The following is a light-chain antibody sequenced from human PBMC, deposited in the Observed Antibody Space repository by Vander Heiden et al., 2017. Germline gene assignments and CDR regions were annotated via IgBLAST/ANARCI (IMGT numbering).Light chain of an antibody. J-gene: IGLJ1*01. V-gene: IGLV2-8*01. Sequence: QSALTQPPSASGSPGQSVTISCPGTSSDVGGYNYVSWYQQHPGKAPKVVSYEVSQRPSGVPDRFSGSKSANTASLTVSGLQAEDEADYYCSSFAGFNNYVFGTGTKVTVL. CDR2: EVS. CDR3: SSFAGFNNYV. CDR1: SSDVGGYNY.